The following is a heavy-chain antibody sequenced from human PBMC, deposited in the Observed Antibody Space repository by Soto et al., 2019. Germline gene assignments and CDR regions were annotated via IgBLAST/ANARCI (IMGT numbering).Heavy chain of an antibody. V-gene: IGHV4-59*01. J-gene: IGHJ4*02. CDR3: ARVQVATMYFDY. CDR1: GGSINNYY. D-gene: IGHD5-12*01. Sequence: SETLSLTCNVSGGSINNYYWSWVRQPPGKGLEWIGYIYYSGTHNYNPSLESRLTISVDTSKNQFSLRLSSVTAADTAVYYCARVQVATMYFDYWGQGTLVTVSS. CDR2: IYYSGTH.